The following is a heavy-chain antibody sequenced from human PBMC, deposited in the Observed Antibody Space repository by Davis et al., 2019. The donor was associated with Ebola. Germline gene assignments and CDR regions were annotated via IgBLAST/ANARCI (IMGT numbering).Heavy chain of an antibody. CDR3: ARGGEDQLLSSSYYYGMDV. J-gene: IGHJ6*02. D-gene: IGHD2-2*01. CDR2: ISAYNGNT. V-gene: IGHV1-18*01. Sequence: ASVKVSCKASGYTFTSYGISWVRQAPGQGLEWMGWISAYNGNTNYAQKLQGRVTMTRDTSTSTAYMELSRLRSDDTAVYYCARGGEDQLLSSSYYYGMDVWGQGTTVTVSS. CDR1: GYTFTSYG.